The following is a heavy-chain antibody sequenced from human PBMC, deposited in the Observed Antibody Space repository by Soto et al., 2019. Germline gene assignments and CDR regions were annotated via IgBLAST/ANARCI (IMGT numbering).Heavy chain of an antibody. J-gene: IGHJ4*02. Sequence: QVQLVQSGAEVKKPGASVKVSCEASGYTFTSYDINWVRQAPGQGLEWMGWMNPNSGNTGYAQKFQGRVTMARSTSIRTAYMELSSLRSEDTAVYYCARVCGNWEDDYFDYWGQGTLVTVSS. CDR1: GYTFTSYD. CDR3: ARVCGNWEDDYFDY. V-gene: IGHV1-8*01. D-gene: IGHD1-26*01. CDR2: MNPNSGNT.